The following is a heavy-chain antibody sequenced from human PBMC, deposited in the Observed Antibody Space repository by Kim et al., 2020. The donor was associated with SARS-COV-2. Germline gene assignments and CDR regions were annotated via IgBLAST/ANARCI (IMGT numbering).Heavy chain of an antibody. J-gene: IGHJ6*03. Sequence: QKCQGRVTITADESTSTAYMELSSLRSEDTAVYYCARDYTVTTGYYYMDVWGKGTTVTVSS. D-gene: IGHD4-4*01. CDR3: ARDYTVTTGYYYMDV. V-gene: IGHV1-69*01.